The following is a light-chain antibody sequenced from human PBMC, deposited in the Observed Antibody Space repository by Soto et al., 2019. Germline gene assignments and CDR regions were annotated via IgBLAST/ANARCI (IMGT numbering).Light chain of an antibody. Sequence: QSALIQPASVSGSPGQSITISCTGTSTDVGSCNYVSWYQQYPGKAPKLLIYEVTYRPSGLSHRFSGSKSGNTASLTISGLQAEDEADYYCSSCTSSNTLYVFGSGTKIT. J-gene: IGLJ1*01. CDR1: STDVGSCNY. CDR3: SSCTSSNTLYV. CDR2: EVT. V-gene: IGLV2-14*01.